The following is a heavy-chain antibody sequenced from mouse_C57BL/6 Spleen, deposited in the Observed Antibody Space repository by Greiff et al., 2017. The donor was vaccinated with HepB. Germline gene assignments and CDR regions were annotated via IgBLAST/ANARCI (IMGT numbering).Heavy chain of an antibody. V-gene: IGHV1-22*01. CDR1: GYTFTDYN. CDR2: INPNNGGT. J-gene: IGHJ4*01. Sequence: EVQLQQSGPELVKPGASVKMSCTASGYTFTDYNMHWVKQSHGKSLEWIGYINPNNGGTSYNQKFKGKATLTVNTSSSTAYMELRSLTSEDSAVYYCAREANWGYYAMDYWGQGTSVTVSS. D-gene: IGHD4-1*01. CDR3: AREANWGYYAMDY.